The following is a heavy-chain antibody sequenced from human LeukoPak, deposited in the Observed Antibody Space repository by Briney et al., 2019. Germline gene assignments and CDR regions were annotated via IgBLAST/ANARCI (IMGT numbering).Heavy chain of an antibody. CDR2: IIPIFGTA. Sequence: GASVKVSCKASGGTFSSYAISWVRQAPGQGLEWMGGIIPIFGTANYAQKFQGRVTITADESTSTAYMELSSLRSEDTAVYYCASYIPSEREYFDYWGRGTLVTVSS. D-gene: IGHD2-2*02. J-gene: IGHJ4*02. CDR3: ASYIPSEREYFDY. V-gene: IGHV1-69*01. CDR1: GGTFSSYA.